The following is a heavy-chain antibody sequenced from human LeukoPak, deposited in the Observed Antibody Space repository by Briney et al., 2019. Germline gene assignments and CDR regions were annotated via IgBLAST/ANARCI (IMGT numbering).Heavy chain of an antibody. CDR3: ARDSGSGSYSEY. D-gene: IGHD3-10*01. J-gene: IGHJ4*02. V-gene: IGHV3-48*01. Sequence: GGSLRLSCAGSGFTFSIYTMNWVRQAPGKGLEWVSYISYSGTTIYYADSVKGRFTISRDNAKNTLYLQMNSLRAEDTAVYYCARDSGSGSYSEYWGLGTLVTVSS. CDR1: GFTFSIYT. CDR2: ISYSGTTI.